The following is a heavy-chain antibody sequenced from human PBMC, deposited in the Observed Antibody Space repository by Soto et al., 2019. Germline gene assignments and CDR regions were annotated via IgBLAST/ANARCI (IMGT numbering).Heavy chain of an antibody. J-gene: IGHJ4*02. CDR2: MNPNTGNS. CDR1: GYTFTSYD. D-gene: IGHD1-1*01. V-gene: IGHV1-8*01. CDR3: ARRADTNGWNGFGADKYYFDF. Sequence: GASVKVSCKASGYTFTSYDIYWVRQATGQGLEWMGWMNPNTGNSAYAQKFQGRVTVTSDTSINTVHMELNSLRSEDTAVYYCARRADTNGWNGFGADKYYFDFWGKGTLVTVSS.